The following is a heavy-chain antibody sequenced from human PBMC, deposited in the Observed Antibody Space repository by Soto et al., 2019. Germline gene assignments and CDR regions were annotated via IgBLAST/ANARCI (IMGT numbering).Heavy chain of an antibody. V-gene: IGHV1-18*01. CDR1: GYTFTSYG. CDR2: ISAYNGNT. D-gene: IGHD6-19*01. J-gene: IGHJ4*02. Sequence: ASVKVSCKASGYTFTSYGISWVRQAPGQGLEWMGWISAYNGNTNYAQKLQGRVTMTTDTSTSTAYMELRGLRSDDTAVYYCARENSKNEYSSGWYSVYWGQGTMVTVSS. CDR3: ARENSKNEYSSGWYSVY.